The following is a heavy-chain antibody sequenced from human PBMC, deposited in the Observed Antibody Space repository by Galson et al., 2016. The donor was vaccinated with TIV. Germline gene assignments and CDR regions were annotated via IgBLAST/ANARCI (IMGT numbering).Heavy chain of an antibody. CDR1: GFTFDDYA. CDR3: SRGSGDAPYYFYMDV. CDR2: IGWNGGSI. J-gene: IGHJ6*03. D-gene: IGHD2-21*01. V-gene: IGHV3-9*01. Sequence: ASGFTFDDYAMHWVRRAPGKGLEWVSGIGWNGGSIGYADSVKGRFTISRDNAKNSLYLQMNSLRAEDTALYYCSRGSGDAPYYFYMDVWGEGTAVTVSS.